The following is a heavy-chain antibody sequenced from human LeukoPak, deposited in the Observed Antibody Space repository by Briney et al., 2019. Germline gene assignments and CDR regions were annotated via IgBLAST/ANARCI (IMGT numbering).Heavy chain of an antibody. CDR1: GYTFTDYY. D-gene: IGHD3-10*01. CDR3: ARGQTGTMVRGASKYLGHWFDP. CDR2: INTNSGGA. J-gene: IGHJ5*02. V-gene: IGHV1-2*02. Sequence: ASVKVSCKASGYTFTDYYIHWVRQAPGQGLEWMGWINTNSGGANYAQKFQGRVIMTRDTSISTAYMELSRLIFDDMAVYYCARGQTGTMVRGASKYLGHWFDPWGQGTLVTVSS.